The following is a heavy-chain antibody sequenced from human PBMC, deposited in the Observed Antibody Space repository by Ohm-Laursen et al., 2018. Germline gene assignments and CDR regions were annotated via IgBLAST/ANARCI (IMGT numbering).Heavy chain of an antibody. V-gene: IGHV4-31*03. J-gene: IGHJ3*02. CDR3: ARWGSGSGGSCFGAFDI. D-gene: IGHD2-15*01. Sequence: SQTLSLTCTVSGGSITSGGYYWSWMRQPPGKGLEWIGYISYSGSTNCNPSLTSRVTMSVDTSKNQFSLKLSSVTAADTAVYYCARWGSGSGGSCFGAFDIWGQGTMVTVSS. CDR2: ISYSGST. CDR1: GGSITSGGYY.